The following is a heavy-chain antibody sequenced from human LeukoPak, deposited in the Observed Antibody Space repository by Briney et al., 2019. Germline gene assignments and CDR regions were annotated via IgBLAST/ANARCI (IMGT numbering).Heavy chain of an antibody. V-gene: IGHV4-39*07. CDR3: ARQDVEVASTMSILRHWFDP. CDR2: ISYSGST. Sequence: SETLSLTCTVSGGSISSSSYYWGWIRQPPGKGLEWIGTISYSGSTYYNSSLKSRVTISIDTSKNQFSLKLSSMTAADTAVYYCARQDVEVASTMSILRHWFDPWGQGTLVTVSS. D-gene: IGHD3-10*02. J-gene: IGHJ5*02. CDR1: GGSISSSSYY.